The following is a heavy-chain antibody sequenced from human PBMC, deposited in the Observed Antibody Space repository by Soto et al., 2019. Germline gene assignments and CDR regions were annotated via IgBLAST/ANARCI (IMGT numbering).Heavy chain of an antibody. CDR2: IDWEEEK. CDR3: TRSTNWNYEYYFDY. CDR1: GFSQSRKGMS. Sequence: SGPTLVHPKQTLILTCAFSGFSQSRKGMSVSWIRQPPGKALEFLALIDWEEEKFYSPSLRTRLTVSKATSKSQVVLTLTNVEPVYTATYYFTRSTNWNYEYYFDYWGQGTLVTVSS. D-gene: IGHD1-7*01. V-gene: IGHV2-70*01. J-gene: IGHJ4*02.